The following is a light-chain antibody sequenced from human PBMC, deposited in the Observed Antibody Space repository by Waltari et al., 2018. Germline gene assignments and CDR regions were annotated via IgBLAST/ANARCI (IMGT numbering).Light chain of an antibody. J-gene: IGLJ2*01. CDR2: EVT. V-gene: IGLV2-8*01. Sequence: GSPGQSVTISCTGTSSDVGGYNYVSWYQQHPGKAPKLMISEVTKRPSGVPDRFSGSKSGNTASLTVSGLQAEDEADYYCSSYAGSNNLVFGGGTKLTVL. CDR1: SSDVGGYNY. CDR3: SSYAGSNNLV.